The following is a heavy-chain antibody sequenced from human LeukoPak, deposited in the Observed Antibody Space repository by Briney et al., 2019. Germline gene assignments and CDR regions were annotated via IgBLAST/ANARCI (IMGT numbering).Heavy chain of an antibody. CDR2: IYYSGST. CDR3: AGGSAIQGDY. J-gene: IGHJ4*02. Sequence: SQTLSLTCTVSGGSISSGGYYWSWIRQHPGKGLEWIGYIYYSGSTYYNPSLKSRVTISVDTSKNQFSLKPSSVTAADTAVYYCAGGSAIQGDYWGQGTLVTVSS. D-gene: IGHD2-21*01. V-gene: IGHV4-31*03. CDR1: GGSISSGGYY.